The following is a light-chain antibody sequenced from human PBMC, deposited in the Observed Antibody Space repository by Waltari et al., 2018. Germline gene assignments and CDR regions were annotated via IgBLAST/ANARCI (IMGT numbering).Light chain of an antibody. Sequence: QPVLTQPTYLSASPGASARFTCTLRSGINVGPYTIYWYRQKPGSLPRYPLRYKSDSDKQQGSGVPSRFSGSKDASTNAGLLLISGLQSEDEADYYCAIWYSTTWVFGGGTKLTVL. J-gene: IGLJ3*02. CDR1: SGINVGPYT. CDR2: YKSDSDK. CDR3: AIWYSTTWV. V-gene: IGLV5-39*01.